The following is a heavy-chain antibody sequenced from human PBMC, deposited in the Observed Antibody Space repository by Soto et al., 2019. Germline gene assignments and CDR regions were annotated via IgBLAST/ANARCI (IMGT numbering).Heavy chain of an antibody. V-gene: IGHV3-74*01. CDR2: IDSDGIYT. CDR1: GFTYTNYW. Sequence: GGSLRRSCAASGFTYTNYWMHWVRQAPEKWLLWVSRIDSDGIYTSYADSVKGRFTISRDNAKNTLYLQMHDLRTEDTAVYYSGSVFEYWGQGSLVTVSS. J-gene: IGHJ4*02. CDR3: GSVFEY.